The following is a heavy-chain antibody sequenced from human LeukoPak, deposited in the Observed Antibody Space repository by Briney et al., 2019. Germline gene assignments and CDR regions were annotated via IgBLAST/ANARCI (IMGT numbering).Heavy chain of an antibody. V-gene: IGHV4-59*01. CDR3: AGRSARYIGS. Sequence: SETLSLTCTVSGDSIDSYYWSWIRQPPGEGLQWIGYVFYSGPTNYDASLKSRVAISVDRSKNQFSLKLTSVSAADTAVYYCAGRSARYIGSWGQGTPVTVSS. CDR1: GDSIDSYY. J-gene: IGHJ4*02. D-gene: IGHD1-26*01. CDR2: VFYSGPT.